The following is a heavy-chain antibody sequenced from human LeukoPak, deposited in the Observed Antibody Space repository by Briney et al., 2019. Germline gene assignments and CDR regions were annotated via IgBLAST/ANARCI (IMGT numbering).Heavy chain of an antibody. Sequence: PGGSLRLSCAASGFTFSSYEMNWVRQAPGKGLEWVSSISSSSSYIYYADSVKGRFTISRDNAKNSLYLQMNSLRAEDTAVYYCARDYYGSGSSSPFDYWGQGTLVTVSS. J-gene: IGHJ4*02. V-gene: IGHV3-21*01. CDR3: ARDYYGSGSSSPFDY. D-gene: IGHD3-10*01. CDR2: ISSSSSYI. CDR1: GFTFSSYE.